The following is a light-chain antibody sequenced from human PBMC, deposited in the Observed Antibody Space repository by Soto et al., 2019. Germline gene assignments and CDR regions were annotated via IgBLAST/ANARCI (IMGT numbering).Light chain of an antibody. CDR2: AAS. J-gene: IGKJ1*01. CDR3: QQSYRSPPP. V-gene: IGKV1-39*01. CDR1: QSISNH. Sequence: DIPMTQSPSSLSASVEDRVIITCRASQSISNHLNWYQQKPGKAPKLLIFAASSLQSGVPSRFSGSRSGPDFTLTISSLQPEDFATYYCQQSYRSPPPFGQGTKVESK.